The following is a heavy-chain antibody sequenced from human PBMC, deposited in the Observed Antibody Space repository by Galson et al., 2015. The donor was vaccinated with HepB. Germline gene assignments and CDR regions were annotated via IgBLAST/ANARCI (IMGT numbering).Heavy chain of an antibody. Sequence: SVKVSCKASGYTFNSYAMNWVRQAPGQGLEWMGWINTNTGSPTYAQGFTGRFVFSLDTSVTTAYLQISSLKAGDTAVYYCATTPYFGLGSPSNAWFAPWGQGTLVTVSS. CDR3: ATTPYFGLGSPSNAWFAP. V-gene: IGHV7-4-1*02. J-gene: IGHJ5*02. CDR1: GYTFNSYA. D-gene: IGHD3-10*01. CDR2: INTNTGSP.